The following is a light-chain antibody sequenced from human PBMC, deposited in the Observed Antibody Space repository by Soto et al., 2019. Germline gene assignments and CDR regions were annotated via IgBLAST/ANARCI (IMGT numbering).Light chain of an antibody. J-gene: IGLJ1*01. CDR1: SSDVGGYNY. CDR3: SSSGGSPTDV. V-gene: IGLV2-14*01. CDR2: EVS. Sequence: QSALTQPASVSGSPGQSITISCTGTSSDVGGYNYVSWYQQHPGKAPKLMIYEVSNRPSGVSNRFSGSKSGNTASLTISGLQAEDEADYYCSSSGGSPTDVFGTGTKLTVL.